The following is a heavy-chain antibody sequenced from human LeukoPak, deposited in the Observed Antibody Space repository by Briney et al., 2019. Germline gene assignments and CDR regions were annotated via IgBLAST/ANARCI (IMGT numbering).Heavy chain of an antibody. Sequence: PGGSLRLSCAASGFSFSTYWMSWVRQAPGKGLEWVANIKQVGSDIYYVDSVKGRFIISRDNAKNSLYLQMSSLRAEDTAVYYCTRGGRLHPQSPYWGQGTLVTVSS. V-gene: IGHV3-7*01. CDR3: TRGGRLHPQSPY. CDR1: GFSFSTYW. CDR2: IKQVGSDI. D-gene: IGHD3-16*01. J-gene: IGHJ4*02.